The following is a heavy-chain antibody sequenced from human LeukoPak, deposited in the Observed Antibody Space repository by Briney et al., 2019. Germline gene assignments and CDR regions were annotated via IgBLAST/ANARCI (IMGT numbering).Heavy chain of an antibody. CDR3: ASSRGGVLRYFDWLQYGMDV. J-gene: IGHJ6*02. D-gene: IGHD3-9*01. CDR1: GGSISSYY. Sequence: PSETLSLTCTVSGGSISSYYWSWIRQPPGKGLEWIGYIYYSGSTIYNPSLKSRVTISVDTSKNQFSLKLSSVTAADTAVYCCASSRGGVLRYFDWLQYGMDVWGQGTTVTVSS. CDR2: IYYSGST. V-gene: IGHV4-59*01.